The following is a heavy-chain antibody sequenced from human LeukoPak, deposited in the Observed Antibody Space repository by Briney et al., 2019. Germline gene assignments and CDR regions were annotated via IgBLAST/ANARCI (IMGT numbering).Heavy chain of an antibody. Sequence: GGSLRPSCAASGFTFSTYAMHWVRQAPGKGLEWVAVISYDGSNKYYADSVKGRFTISRDNSKNTLYLQMNSLRAEDTAVYYCARDKAREYYYYGMDVWGKGTTVTVSS. CDR3: ARDKAREYYYYGMDV. CDR1: GFTFSTYA. D-gene: IGHD1-26*01. V-gene: IGHV3-30*04. J-gene: IGHJ6*04. CDR2: ISYDGSNK.